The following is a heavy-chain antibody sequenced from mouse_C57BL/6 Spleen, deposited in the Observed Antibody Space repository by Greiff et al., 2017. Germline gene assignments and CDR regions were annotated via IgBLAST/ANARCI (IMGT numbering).Heavy chain of an antibody. Sequence: QVQLQQSGPELVKPGASVKISCKASGYAFSSSWMNWVKQRPGKGLEWIGRIYPGDGDTNYNGKFKGKATLTADKSSSTAYMQLSSLTSEDSAVYFCARANYDDSSLYYVDYWGQGTTLTVSS. D-gene: IGHD1-1*01. CDR2: IYPGDGDT. V-gene: IGHV1-82*01. J-gene: IGHJ2*01. CDR1: GYAFSSSW. CDR3: ARANYDDSSLYYVDY.